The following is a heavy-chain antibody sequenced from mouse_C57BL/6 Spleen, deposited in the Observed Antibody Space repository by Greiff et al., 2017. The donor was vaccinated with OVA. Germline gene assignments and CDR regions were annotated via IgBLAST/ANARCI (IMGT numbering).Heavy chain of an antibody. CDR1: GFSLTSYG. CDR3: ARFYYGNYPYAMDY. Sequence: VKLQQSGPGLVQPSQSLSITCTVSGFSLTSYGVHWVRQSPGKGLEWLGVIWSGGSTDYNAAFISRLSISKDNSKSQVFFKMNSLQADDTAIYYCARFYYGNYPYAMDYWGQGTSVTVSS. CDR2: IWSGGST. J-gene: IGHJ4*01. D-gene: IGHD2-1*01. V-gene: IGHV2-2*01.